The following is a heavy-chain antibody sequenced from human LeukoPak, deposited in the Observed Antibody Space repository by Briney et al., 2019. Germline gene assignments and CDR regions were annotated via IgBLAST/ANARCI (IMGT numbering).Heavy chain of an antibody. Sequence: GSSVKVSCKASGRTFSSSAISWVRQAPGPGLEWMGGVLPICGTANYAQKFQGRVTITTDKSTSTAYMELSSLRSEDTAVYYCARARPNYYDSSGYYYLDYWGQGTLVTVSS. CDR2: VLPICGTA. CDR1: GRTFSSSA. J-gene: IGHJ4*02. D-gene: IGHD3-22*01. V-gene: IGHV1-69*05. CDR3: ARARPNYYDSSGYYYLDY.